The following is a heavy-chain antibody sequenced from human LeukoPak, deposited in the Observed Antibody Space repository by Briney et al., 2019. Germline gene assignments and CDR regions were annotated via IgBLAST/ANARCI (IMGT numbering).Heavy chain of an antibody. V-gene: IGHV3-33*01. CDR3: AREARRDGYNYNYYGMDV. CDR2: IWYDGSNK. CDR1: GFTFSSYG. Sequence: GGSLRLSCAASGFTFSSYGMHWVRQAPGKGLEWVAVIWYDGSNKYYADSVKGRFTISRDNSKNTLYLQMNSLRAEDTAVYYCAREARRDGYNYNYYGMDVWGQGTTVTVSS. D-gene: IGHD5-24*01. J-gene: IGHJ6*02.